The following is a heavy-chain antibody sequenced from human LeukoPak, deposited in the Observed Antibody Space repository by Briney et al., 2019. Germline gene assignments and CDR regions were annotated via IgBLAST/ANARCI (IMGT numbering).Heavy chain of an antibody. CDR2: LNESGETT. J-gene: IGHJ4*02. Sequence: GGSLRLACAASGCTFSNYAMSWVLQAPGKGLEWLSSLNESGETTDYADSVEGRFTISRENSKNTLFLQLNKLRADDTAVYYCAKQWPVGGWGQGALVIVSS. V-gene: IGHV3-23*01. D-gene: IGHD2-15*01. CDR1: GCTFSNYA. CDR3: AKQWPVGG.